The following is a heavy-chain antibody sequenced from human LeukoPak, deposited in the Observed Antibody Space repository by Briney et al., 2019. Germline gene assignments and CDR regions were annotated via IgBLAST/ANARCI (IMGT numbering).Heavy chain of an antibody. CDR3: ARPQRYQLLYRWFDP. V-gene: IGHV4-59*12. D-gene: IGHD2-2*01. CDR2: IYYSGST. J-gene: IGHJ5*02. CDR1: GGSISSYY. Sequence: SSETLSLTCTVSGGSISSYYWSWIRQPPGKGLEWIGYIYYSGSTNYNPSLKSRVTMSVDTSKNQFSLKLSSVTAADTAVYYCARPQRYQLLYRWFDPWGQGTLVTVSS.